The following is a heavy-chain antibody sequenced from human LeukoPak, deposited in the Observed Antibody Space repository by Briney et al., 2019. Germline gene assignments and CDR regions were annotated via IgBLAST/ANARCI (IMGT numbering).Heavy chain of an antibody. D-gene: IGHD3-3*01. CDR3: ARVFTIFGVVSTPDY. V-gene: IGHV1-2*02. CDR2: INPNSGGT. J-gene: IGHJ4*02. CDR1: GYTFTGYY. Sequence: ASVKVSCKASGYTFTGYYMHWVRQAPGQGLEWMGWINPNSGGTNYAQEFQGRVTMTRDTSISTAYMELSRLRSDDTAVYYCARVFTIFGVVSTPDYWGQGTLVTVSS.